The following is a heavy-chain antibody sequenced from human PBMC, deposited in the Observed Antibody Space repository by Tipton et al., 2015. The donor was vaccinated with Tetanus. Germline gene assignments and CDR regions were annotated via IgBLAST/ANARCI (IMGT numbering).Heavy chain of an antibody. Sequence: TLSLTCTVSGGSIGNYYWSWIRQPPGKGLEWIGYISYSGSTNSNPSLKSRVTISVDASKNQFSLELTSVTAADTAVYYCARHAGAGATIWGTDYWGQGTLVTVSS. CDR3: ARHAGAGATIWGTDY. V-gene: IGHV4-59*08. D-gene: IGHD3-9*01. J-gene: IGHJ4*02. CDR2: ISYSGST. CDR1: GGSIGNYY.